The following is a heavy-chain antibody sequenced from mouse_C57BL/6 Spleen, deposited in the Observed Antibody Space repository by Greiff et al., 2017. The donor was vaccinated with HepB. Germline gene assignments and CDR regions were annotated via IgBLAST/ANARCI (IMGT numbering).Heavy chain of an antibody. Sequence: EVKLVESGGGLVQPGGSLSLSCAASGFTFTDYYMSWVRQPPGKALEWLGFIRNKANGYTTEYSASVKGRFTISRDNSQSILYLQMNALRAEDSATYYCARYQGHAWFAYWGQGTLVTVSA. D-gene: IGHD3-3*01. CDR1: GFTFTDYY. V-gene: IGHV7-3*01. CDR3: ARYQGHAWFAY. J-gene: IGHJ3*01. CDR2: IRNKANGYTT.